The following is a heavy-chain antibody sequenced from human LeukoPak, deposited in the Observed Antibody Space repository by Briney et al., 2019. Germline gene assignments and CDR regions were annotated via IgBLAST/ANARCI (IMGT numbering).Heavy chain of an antibody. Sequence: GESLKISCKGSGYSFTSYWIGWVRQMPGKGLEWMGIIYPGASDTRYSPSFQGQVTISADKSISTAYLQWSSLKASDTAMYYCARLPDIVVVPAAPLAGYYYGMDVWGQGTTVTVSS. CDR2: IYPGASDT. CDR1: GYSFTSYW. J-gene: IGHJ6*02. CDR3: ARLPDIVVVPAAPLAGYYYGMDV. V-gene: IGHV5-51*01. D-gene: IGHD2-2*01.